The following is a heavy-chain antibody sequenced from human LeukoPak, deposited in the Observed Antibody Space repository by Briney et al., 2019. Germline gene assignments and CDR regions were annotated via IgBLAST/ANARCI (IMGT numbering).Heavy chain of an antibody. CDR1: GGSISSYY. CDR2: IYYSGST. CDR3: AREWRGRYYYYYMDV. D-gene: IGHD2-15*01. V-gene: IGHV4-59*01. J-gene: IGHJ6*03. Sequence: PSETLSLTCTVSGGSISSYYWSWTRQPPGKGLEWIGYIYYSGSTNYNPSLKSRVTISVDTSKNQFSLKLSSVTAADTAVYYCAREWRGRYYYYYMDVWGKGTTVTVSS.